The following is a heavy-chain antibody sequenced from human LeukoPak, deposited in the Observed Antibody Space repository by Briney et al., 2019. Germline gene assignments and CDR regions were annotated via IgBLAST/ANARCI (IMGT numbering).Heavy chain of an antibody. J-gene: IGHJ4*02. Sequence: ASVKVPCKASGYTFTSYAMNWVRQAPGQGLEWMGWINTNTGNPTYAQGFTGRFVFSLDTSVSTAYLQISSLKAEDTAVYYCAREEGDSGSYYDDYWGQGTLVTVSS. D-gene: IGHD1-26*01. V-gene: IGHV7-4-1*02. CDR1: GYTFTSYA. CDR2: INTNTGNP. CDR3: AREEGDSGSYYDDY.